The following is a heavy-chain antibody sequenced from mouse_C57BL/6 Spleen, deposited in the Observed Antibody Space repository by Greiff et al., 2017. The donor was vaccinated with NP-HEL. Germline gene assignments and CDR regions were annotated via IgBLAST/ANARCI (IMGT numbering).Heavy chain of an antibody. CDR1: GFNIKDDY. D-gene: IGHD2-2*01. J-gene: IGHJ3*01. V-gene: IGHV14-4*01. Sequence: EVQLQQSGAELVRPGASVKLSCTASGFNIKDDYMHWVKQRPEQGLEWIGWIDPENGDTEYASKFQGKATITADTSSNTAYLQLSSLTSEDTAVYYCTTGSTMVTTGFAYWGQGTLVTVSA. CDR2: IDPENGDT. CDR3: TTGSTMVTTGFAY.